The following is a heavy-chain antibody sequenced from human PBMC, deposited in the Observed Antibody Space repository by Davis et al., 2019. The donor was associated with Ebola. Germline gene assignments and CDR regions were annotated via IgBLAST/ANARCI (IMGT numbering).Heavy chain of an antibody. CDR3: AKGRVDLTTSSPLGN. J-gene: IGHJ4*02. CDR1: GFTFSSYS. CDR2: IKEDGSQT. D-gene: IGHD2/OR15-2a*01. Sequence: PGGSLRLSCAASGFTFSSYSMNWVRRAPGKGLEWVANIKEDGSQTYYVDSVKGRFTISRDNRKNAVYLQMNSLRAEDTAVYFCAKGRVDLTTSSPLGNWGQGTLVIVSS. V-gene: IGHV3-7*03.